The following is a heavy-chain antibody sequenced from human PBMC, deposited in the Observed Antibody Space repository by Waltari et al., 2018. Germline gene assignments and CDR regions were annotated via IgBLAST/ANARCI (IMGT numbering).Heavy chain of an antibody. CDR2: IDYSGTT. CDR1: GASISSTSSY. CDR3: AKGGAKCGEWWF. V-gene: IGHV4-39*07. D-gene: IGHD2-15*01. Sequence: QLQLQESGPGLAKPSETLSLTCAVSGASISSTSSYWGWIRQSPGKALEWIGSIDYSGTTYYRTSLKSRVTLSVDTSKNQFSLQLSSVTAADTAVYYCAKGGAKCGEWWFWGQGTLVNVSS. J-gene: IGHJ4*02.